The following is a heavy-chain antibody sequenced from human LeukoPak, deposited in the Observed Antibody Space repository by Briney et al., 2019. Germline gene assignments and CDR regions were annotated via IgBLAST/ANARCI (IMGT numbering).Heavy chain of an antibody. D-gene: IGHD3-10*02. J-gene: IGHJ4*02. CDR3: ASMGSVRGASDY. CDR2: INHSGST. V-gene: IGHV4-34*01. Sequence: SETLSLTCAVYGGSFSGYYWSWIRQPPGKGLEWIGEINHSGSTNYNPSLKSRVTISVDTSKNQFSLKLSSVTAADTAVYYCASMGSVRGASDYWGQGTLVTVSS. CDR1: GGSFSGYY.